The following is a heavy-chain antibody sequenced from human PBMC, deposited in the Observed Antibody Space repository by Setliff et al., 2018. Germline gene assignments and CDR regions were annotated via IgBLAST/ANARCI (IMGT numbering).Heavy chain of an antibody. Sequence: SVKVSCKASGGTFSSYAISWVRQAPGQGLEWMGGIIPIFGTANYAQKFQGRVTITADESTSTAYMELSSLTSEDTALYYCARDLSPCSTTGCYGTLYYYYYMDVWGKGTTVTVSS. CDR2: IIPIFGTA. V-gene: IGHV1-69*13. J-gene: IGHJ6*03. D-gene: IGHD2-2*01. CDR3: ARDLSPCSTTGCYGTLYYYYYMDV. CDR1: GGTFSSYA.